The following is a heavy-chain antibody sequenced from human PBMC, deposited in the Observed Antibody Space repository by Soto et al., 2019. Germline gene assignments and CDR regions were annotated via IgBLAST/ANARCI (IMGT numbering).Heavy chain of an antibody. J-gene: IGHJ4*02. Sequence: SETLSLTCTVSGGSISSYYWSWIRQPPGKGLEWIGYIYYSGSTNYNPSLKSRVTISVDTSKNQFSLKLSSVTAADTAVYYCARALRHYSGFRGWGQGTLVTVSS. V-gene: IGHV4-59*01. CDR2: IYYSGST. CDR1: GGSISSYY. CDR3: ARALRHYSGFRG. D-gene: IGHD5-12*01.